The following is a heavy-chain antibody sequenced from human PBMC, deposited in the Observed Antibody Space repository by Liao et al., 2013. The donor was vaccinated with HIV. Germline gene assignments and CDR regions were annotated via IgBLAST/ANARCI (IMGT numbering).Heavy chain of an antibody. D-gene: IGHD5-12*01. V-gene: IGHV4-59*10. Sequence: QVQLQQWGAGLLKPSETLSLTCAVYGGSFSGYYWSWIRQPAGKPLEWIGRIYTNGRTELNPLFRSRVSMSVDTSKNQFSLSLRSVTAADTGVYYCASAAGYDVFKIWGQGTTVTVSS. CDR2: IYTNGRT. CDR3: ASAAGYDVFKI. CDR1: GGSFSGYY. J-gene: IGHJ6*02.